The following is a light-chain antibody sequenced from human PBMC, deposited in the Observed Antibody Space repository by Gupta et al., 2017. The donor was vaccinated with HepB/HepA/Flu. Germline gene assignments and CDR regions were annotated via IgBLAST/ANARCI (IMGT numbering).Light chain of an antibody. CDR3: SSYASSSTYWV. CDR2: DVS. V-gene: IGLV2-14*01. Sequence: QSALTQPASVSGSPGQSINISCTGASSDVGGYNYVSWYQQHPGKAPKLMIYDVSNRPSGVSNRFSGSKSGNTASLTISGLQAENEADYYCSSYASSSTYWVFGGGTKLTVL. CDR1: SSDVGGYNY. J-gene: IGLJ3*02.